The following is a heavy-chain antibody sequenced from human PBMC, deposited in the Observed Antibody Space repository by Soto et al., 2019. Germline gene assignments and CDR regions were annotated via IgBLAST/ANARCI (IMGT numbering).Heavy chain of an antibody. CDR1: GFTFRNYG. V-gene: IGHV3-30*02. Sequence: TGGSLRLSCAASGFTFRNYGMHWVRQAPGKGLEWVAFIPSDESNKSYADSVKGRFIMSRDNSKNTLDLQMNSLTAEDTAVYYCAKEAGQYSLVFDCGDYFDYWGQGTLVTVSS. CDR3: AKEAGQYSLVFDCGDYFDY. J-gene: IGHJ4*02. D-gene: IGHD4-17*01. CDR2: IPSDESNK.